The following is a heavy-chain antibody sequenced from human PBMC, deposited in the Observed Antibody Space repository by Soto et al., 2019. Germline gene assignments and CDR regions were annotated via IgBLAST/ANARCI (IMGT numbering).Heavy chain of an antibody. V-gene: IGHV4-39*02. CDR1: GGSIHSLGYY. CDR3: ASRHCSGANCYNPCFGS. CDR2: IFFTGNT. D-gene: IGHD2-15*01. Sequence: SEPLSLTCTVSGGSIHSLGYYCGWMRQPPAKGLEWIVSIFFTGNTYYNPSLESRVAISVDTSMNHFSLTVNSVTAADTAVYYCASRHCSGANCYNPCFGSWGQGTLVTVSS. J-gene: IGHJ4*02.